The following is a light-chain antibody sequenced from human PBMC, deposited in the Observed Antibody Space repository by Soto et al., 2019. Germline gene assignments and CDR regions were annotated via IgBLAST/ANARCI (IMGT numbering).Light chain of an antibody. CDR1: QDIKNF. V-gene: IGKV1-27*01. J-gene: IGKJ5*01. CDR3: QSYITVPLS. Sequence: DIQMTQCPSSLSVSVEDTVTITCRASQDIKNFLALYQQKPGKVPDLLIYSASTVQSGVPSRFSGSGSGTEFTLAISRLQPEDVATYFCQSYITVPLSFGQGTRLEIK. CDR2: SAS.